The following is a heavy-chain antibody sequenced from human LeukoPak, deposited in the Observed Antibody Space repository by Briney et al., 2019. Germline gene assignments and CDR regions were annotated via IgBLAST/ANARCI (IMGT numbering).Heavy chain of an antibody. CDR2: IHNSGGT. CDR3: VRDWEGFNFDI. Sequence: SETLSLTCTVSGGSVRSYHWSWIRQSPGEGLEWIAYIHNSGGTRYNPSLQSRVTISVDTSKNQFSPKLRSVTAADTAVYYCVRDWEGFNFDIWGQGTMVTVSS. J-gene: IGHJ3*02. CDR1: GGSVRSYH. D-gene: IGHD1-26*01. V-gene: IGHV4-59*02.